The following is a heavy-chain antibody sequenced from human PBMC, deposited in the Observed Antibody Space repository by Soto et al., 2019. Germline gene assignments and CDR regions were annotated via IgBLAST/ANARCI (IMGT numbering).Heavy chain of an antibody. V-gene: IGHV1-18*01. CDR1: GYSFSSYG. CDR3: ARVERWSFNSNYGVDF. CDR2: ISAHNSDT. D-gene: IGHD1-7*01. Sequence: ASVKVSCKASGYSFSSYGISWVRQAPGQGLEWMGWISAHNSDTNYAQKFQGRVRMTTSTSTNTAYMELRSLRPDDTAMYYCARVERWSFNSNYGVDFSRQGTLVTVCS. J-gene: IGHJ4*02.